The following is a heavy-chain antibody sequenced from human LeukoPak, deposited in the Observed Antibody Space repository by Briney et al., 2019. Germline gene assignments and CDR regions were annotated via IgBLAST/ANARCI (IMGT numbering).Heavy chain of an antibody. D-gene: IGHD4-17*01. Sequence: SQTLSLTCTVSGGSISSGSCYWSWIRQPAGKGLEWIGRIYTSGSTNYNPSLKSRVTISLGTSKNQFSLKLSSVTAADTAVYYCARDTQNDYGDLNWFDPWGQGTLVTVSS. J-gene: IGHJ5*02. CDR1: GGSISSGSCY. CDR2: IYTSGST. CDR3: ARDTQNDYGDLNWFDP. V-gene: IGHV4-61*02.